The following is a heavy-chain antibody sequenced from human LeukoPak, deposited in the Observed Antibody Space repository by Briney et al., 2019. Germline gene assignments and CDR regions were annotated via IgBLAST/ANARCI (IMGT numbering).Heavy chain of an antibody. CDR1: GGSSDDYY. CDR2: IHPSGIF. CDR3: ARGRDRSKAGDH. D-gene: IGHD5-24*01. Sequence: SETLSLTCTLSGGSSDDYYCSWIRQPPGKGLEWIGEIHPSGIFYYNSSLLSRVTISIDTSKSQFSLRLTSVTAADTAFYYCARGRDRSKAGDHWGQGSLVTVSS. V-gene: IGHV4-34*01. J-gene: IGHJ4*02.